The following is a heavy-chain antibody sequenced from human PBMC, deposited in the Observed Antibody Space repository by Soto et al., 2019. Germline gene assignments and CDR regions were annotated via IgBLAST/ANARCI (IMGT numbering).Heavy chain of an antibody. Sequence: QVQLVQSGAEVKKPGASVKVSCKASGYTFTSYYMHWVRQAPGQGLEWMGIINPSGGSTSYAQKFQGRVTMTRDTSTSTVYMGLSSLRSEDTAVYYCAREGGGGIVVVPAAIQENWFDPWGQGTLVTVSS. V-gene: IGHV1-46*01. D-gene: IGHD2-2*02. J-gene: IGHJ5*02. CDR1: GYTFTSYY. CDR3: AREGGGGIVVVPAAIQENWFDP. CDR2: INPSGGST.